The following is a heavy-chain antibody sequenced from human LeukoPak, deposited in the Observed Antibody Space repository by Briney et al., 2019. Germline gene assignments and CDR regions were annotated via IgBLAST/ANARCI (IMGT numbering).Heavy chain of an antibody. CDR2: IYYSGST. CDR3: ARFQMATINFDY. Sequence: PSETLSLTCTVSGGSISSYYWSWIRQPPGKGLEWIGYIYYSGSTNYNPSLKSRVTISVDTSKNQFSLKLGSVTAADTAVYYCARFQMATINFDYWGQGTLVTVSS. D-gene: IGHD5-24*01. J-gene: IGHJ4*02. CDR1: GGSISSYY. V-gene: IGHV4-59*01.